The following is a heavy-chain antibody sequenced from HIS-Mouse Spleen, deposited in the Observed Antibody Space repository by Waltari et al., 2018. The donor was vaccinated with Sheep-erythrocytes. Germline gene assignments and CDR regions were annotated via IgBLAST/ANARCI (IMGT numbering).Heavy chain of an antibody. CDR2: IYYSGST. CDR3: ARLITMVRGVTWYFDL. J-gene: IGHJ2*01. V-gene: IGHV4-31*03. CDR1: GGSISSGGYY. D-gene: IGHD3-10*01. Sequence: QVQLQESGPGLVKPSQTLSLTCTVSGGSISSGGYYWSWIRQHPGKCLEWIGYIYYSGSTYYNPSLKSRVTISVDTSKNQFSLKLSSVTAADTAVYYCARLITMVRGVTWYFDLWGRGTLVTVSS.